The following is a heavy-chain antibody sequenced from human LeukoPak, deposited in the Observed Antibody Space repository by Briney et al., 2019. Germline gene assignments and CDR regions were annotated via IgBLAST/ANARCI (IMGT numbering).Heavy chain of an antibody. CDR2: IYHSGST. D-gene: IGHD4-17*01. Sequence: SETLSLTCTVSGYSISSGYYWGWIRQPPGKGLEWIGRIYHSGSTYYNPSLKSRVTISVDTSKNQFSLKLSSVTAADTAVYYCARVSPGADFDYWGQGTLVTVSS. CDR1: GYSISSGYY. V-gene: IGHV4-38-2*02. CDR3: ARVSPGADFDY. J-gene: IGHJ4*02.